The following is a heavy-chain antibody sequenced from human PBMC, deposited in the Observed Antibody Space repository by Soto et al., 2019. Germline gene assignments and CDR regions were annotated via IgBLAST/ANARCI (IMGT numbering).Heavy chain of an antibody. CDR1: GFTFSNAW. V-gene: IGHV3-15*07. J-gene: IGHJ6*02. Sequence: RGSLRLSCAASGFTFSNAWMNWVRQAPGKGLEWVGRIKSKADGGTTDYGAPVKGRFTISRDDSKNTLYLQLNSLTTEVTAVYYCTTLGHYYDSSPLDVWGQGTTVTVSS. CDR3: TTLGHYYDSSPLDV. D-gene: IGHD3-22*01. CDR2: IKSKADGGTT.